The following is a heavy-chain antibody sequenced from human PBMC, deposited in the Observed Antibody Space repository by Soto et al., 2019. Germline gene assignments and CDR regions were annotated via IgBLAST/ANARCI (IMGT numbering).Heavy chain of an antibody. D-gene: IGHD2-2*01. CDR1: GFTFNNHA. V-gene: IGHV3-30-3*01. CDR3: ARDPYRGFTTSPLYGMDV. J-gene: IGHJ6*02. Sequence: QVHLMESGGGVVQPGRSLRLSCAASGFTFNNHAMIWVRQAPGKGLEWVTIISRDGSDKYYAESVKGRFTISRDNSRDTVYLQLDSLRAEDTAIYYCARDPYRGFTTSPLYGMDVWGQGTTVTVSS. CDR2: ISRDGSDK.